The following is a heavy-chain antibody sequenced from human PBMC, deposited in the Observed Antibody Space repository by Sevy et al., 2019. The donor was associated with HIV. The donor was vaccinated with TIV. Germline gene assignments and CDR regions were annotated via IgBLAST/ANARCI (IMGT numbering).Heavy chain of an antibody. CDR2: ISGGDDST. CDR3: AKDLAFIVGDAFDI. V-gene: IGHV3-23*01. CDR1: GFTFRNYA. D-gene: IGHD1-26*01. J-gene: IGHJ3*02. Sequence: GGSLLSCAASGFTFRNYAMTWVRQAPGKGLQWVSAISGGDDSTYYADSVKGRFTISRDNSKNTLYLQMNSLRAEDTAVYYCAKDLAFIVGDAFDIWGQGTLVTVSS.